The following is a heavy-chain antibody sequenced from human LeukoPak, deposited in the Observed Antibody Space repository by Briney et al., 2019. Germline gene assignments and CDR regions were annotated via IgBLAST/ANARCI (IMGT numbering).Heavy chain of an antibody. V-gene: IGHV2-70*04. D-gene: IGHD4-11*01. CDR3: ARVSTSLYFDY. CDR1: GFSLSTRGVR. J-gene: IGHJ4*02. Sequence: SGPTLVNPTQTLTLTCTFSGFSLSTRGVRVSWIRQPPGKALEWLARIDWDDDKFYSTSLKTRLTISKDTSKNQVVLTMTNMDPVDTATYYCARVSTSLYFDYWGQGTLVTVSS. CDR2: IDWDDDK.